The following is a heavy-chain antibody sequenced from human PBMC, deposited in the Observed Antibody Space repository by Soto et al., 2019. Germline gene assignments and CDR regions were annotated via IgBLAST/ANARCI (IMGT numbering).Heavy chain of an antibody. Sequence: SETLSLTCTVSGGSISSYYWSWIRQPPGKGLEWIGYIYYSGSTNYNPSLKSRVTISVDTSKNQFSLKLSSVTAADTAVYYCASFPRRSPSKVTGWFDPWGQGTLVTVSS. D-gene: IGHD2-21*02. J-gene: IGHJ5*02. V-gene: IGHV4-59*08. CDR1: GGSISSYY. CDR3: ASFPRRSPSKVTGWFDP. CDR2: IYYSGST.